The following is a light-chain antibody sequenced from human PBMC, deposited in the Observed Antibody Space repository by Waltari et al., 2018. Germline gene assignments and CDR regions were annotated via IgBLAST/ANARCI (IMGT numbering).Light chain of an antibody. J-gene: IGLJ2*01. CDR1: SSDVGGYNY. CDR3: CSYAGSSTV. CDR2: DVS. V-gene: IGLV2-23*02. Sequence: QSALTQPASVSGSPGQSITISCTGTSSDVGGYNYVSWYQQHPGKAPKLMIYDVSKRPSGVSKRFSGSKSANTASLTNSGLQAEDEADYYCCSYAGSSTVFGGGTKLTVL.